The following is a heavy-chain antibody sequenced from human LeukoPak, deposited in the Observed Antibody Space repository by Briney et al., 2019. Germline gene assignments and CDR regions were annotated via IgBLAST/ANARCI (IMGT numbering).Heavy chain of an antibody. CDR1: GFTFSSYG. CDR3: AKGHDSSGYYFDY. Sequence: GGTLRLSCAASGFTFSSYGMSWVRQAPGKGLEWVSAISGSGGSTYYADSVKGRFTISRDNSKNTLYLQMNSLRAEDTAVYYCAKGHDSSGYYFDYWGQGTLVTVSS. V-gene: IGHV3-23*01. D-gene: IGHD3-22*01. J-gene: IGHJ4*02. CDR2: ISGSGGST.